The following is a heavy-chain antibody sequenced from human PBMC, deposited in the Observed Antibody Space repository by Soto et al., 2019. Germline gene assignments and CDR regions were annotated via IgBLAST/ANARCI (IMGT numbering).Heavy chain of an antibody. Sequence: SETLSLTCTVSGDSISSNSWSWIRQPPGKGLEWIGNIHYNGNTKYSPSLKSRVTMSVDTSKNHFSLKLISVTTADTAVYFCAREGNLGRWIQPLDSWGQGTLVTVSS. V-gene: IGHV4-59*01. J-gene: IGHJ4*02. CDR1: GDSISSNS. CDR3: AREGNLGRWIQPLDS. CDR2: IHYNGNT. D-gene: IGHD2-2*03.